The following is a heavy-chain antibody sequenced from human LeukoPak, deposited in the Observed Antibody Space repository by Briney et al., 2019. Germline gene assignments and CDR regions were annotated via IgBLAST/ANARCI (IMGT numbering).Heavy chain of an antibody. CDR2: INHSGSA. J-gene: IGHJ2*01. V-gene: IGHV4-34*01. D-gene: IGHD2-2*01. CDR3: ARDYSLGYCSSTSCYGTDWYFDL. Sequence: ETLSLTCAVYGRSFSGYYWSWIRQPPGKGPEWIGEINHSGSANYNPSLKSRVTISVDTSKNQFSLKLSSVTAADTAVYYCARDYSLGYCSSTSCYGTDWYFDLWGRGTLVTVSS. CDR1: GRSFSGYY.